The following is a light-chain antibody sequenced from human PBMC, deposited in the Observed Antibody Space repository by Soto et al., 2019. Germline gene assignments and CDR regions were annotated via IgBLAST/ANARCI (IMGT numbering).Light chain of an antibody. V-gene: IGLV2-14*03. CDR1: NSDVGGYTY. CDR3: SSYKSSRNPYV. Sequence: QSALTQPASVSGSPGQSITISCTGTNSDVGGYTYVSWYQQHPGKAPKLMIYDVSNRPSGVSNRFSGSKSGNTASLTISGLQADDEADYYCSSYKSSRNPYVFGTGTKLTVL. J-gene: IGLJ1*01. CDR2: DVS.